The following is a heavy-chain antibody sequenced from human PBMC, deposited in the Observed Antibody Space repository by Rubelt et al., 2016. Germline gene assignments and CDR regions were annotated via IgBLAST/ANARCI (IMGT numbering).Heavy chain of an antibody. CDR2: IIPILGIA. CDR3: ARSTAWGSPGISWYFDL. Sequence: ASVKVSCKASGGTFSSYAISWVRQAPGQGLEWMGGIIPILGIANYAQKFQGRVTITADKSTSTAYMELSSLRSEDTAVYYCARSTAWGSPGISWYFDLWGRGTLVTVSS. V-gene: IGHV1-69*10. CDR1: GGTFSSYA. J-gene: IGHJ2*01. D-gene: IGHD7-27*01.